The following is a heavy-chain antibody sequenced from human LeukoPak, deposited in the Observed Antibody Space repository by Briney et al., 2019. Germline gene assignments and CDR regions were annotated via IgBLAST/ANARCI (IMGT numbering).Heavy chain of an antibody. V-gene: IGHV3-7*01. CDR1: GFTFSSYW. Sequence: GGSLRLSCAASGFTFSSYWMTWVRQAPGKGLEWVAGIKPDGGDKYSVDSVKGRFTISRDNAKNSLYLQMNSLRVEDTAVYFCARTVTSESPHWGQGTLVTVSS. CDR2: IKPDGGDK. CDR3: ARTVTSESPH. J-gene: IGHJ4*02.